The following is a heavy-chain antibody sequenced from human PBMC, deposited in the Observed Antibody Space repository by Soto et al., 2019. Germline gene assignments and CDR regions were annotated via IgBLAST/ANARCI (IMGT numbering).Heavy chain of an antibody. CDR2: IKQDGSEK. CDR1: GSTFSSYW. CDR3: ARDPGYGLDY. J-gene: IGHJ4*02. Sequence: GGSLRLSCAASGSTFSSYWMSWVRQAPGKGLEWVANIKQDGSEKYYVDSVKGRFTISRDNAKNSLYLQMNSLRAEDTAVYYCARDPGYGLDYWGQGTLVTVSS. V-gene: IGHV3-7*01. D-gene: IGHD4-17*01.